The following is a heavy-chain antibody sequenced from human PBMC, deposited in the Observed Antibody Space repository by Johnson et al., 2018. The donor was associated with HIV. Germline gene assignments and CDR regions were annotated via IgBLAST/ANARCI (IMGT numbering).Heavy chain of an antibody. J-gene: IGHJ3*01. CDR2: ISSSCSTI. CDR3: ARGDYYDSSGPWVDAFDV. Sequence: VQLVESGGGLVRPGGSLRLSCAASGFTFSDYYMTCIRQAPGKGLECVSYISSSCSTIYYADSVKGRFTISRDNAKNSLYLQMNSLRAEDTAVYYCARGDYYDSSGPWVDAFDVWGQGTMVTVSS. D-gene: IGHD3-22*01. V-gene: IGHV3-11*04. CDR1: GFTFSDYY.